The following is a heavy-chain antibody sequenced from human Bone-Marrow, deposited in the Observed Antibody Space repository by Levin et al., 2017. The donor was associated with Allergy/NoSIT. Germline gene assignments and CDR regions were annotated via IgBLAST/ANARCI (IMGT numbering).Heavy chain of an antibody. CDR3: ARTHIAVAGNSWTFDI. CDR1: GGSISSYY. V-gene: IGHV4-59*08. J-gene: IGHJ3*02. D-gene: IGHD6-19*01. Sequence: SQTLSLPCTVSGGSISSYYWSWIRQPPGKGLEWIGYIYYSGSTNYNPSLKSRVTISVDTSKNQFSLKLSSVTAADTAVYYCARTHIAVAGNSWTFDIWGQGTMVTVSS. CDR2: IYYSGST.